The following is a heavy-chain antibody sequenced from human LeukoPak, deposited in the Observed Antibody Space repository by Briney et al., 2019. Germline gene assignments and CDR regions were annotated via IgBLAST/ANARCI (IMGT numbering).Heavy chain of an antibody. CDR3: ARDAPYCSGGSCYQGGFDY. D-gene: IGHD2-15*01. Sequence: ASVKVSCKASGYTFAGYYMHWVRQAPGQGLEWMGWINPNSGGTNYAQKFQGRVTMTRDTSISTAYTELSRLRSDDTAVYYCARDAPYCSGGSCYQGGFDYWGQGNLVTVSS. CDR2: INPNSGGT. J-gene: IGHJ4*02. CDR1: GYTFAGYY. V-gene: IGHV1-2*02.